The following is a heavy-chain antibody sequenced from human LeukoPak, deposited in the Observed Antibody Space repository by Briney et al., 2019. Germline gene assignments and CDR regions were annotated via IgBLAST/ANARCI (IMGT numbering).Heavy chain of an antibody. Sequence: GGSLRLSCSTSGFTLNTYGMHWVRQAPGKGLEWVAAISDDGINTYYTDSVKGRFTISRDDSKNAVSLQMTSLKSDDTAVYYCARDRGEGYSWGQGTLVTVSS. D-gene: IGHD3-10*01. V-gene: IGHV3-30*03. CDR2: ISDDGINT. J-gene: IGHJ4*02. CDR3: ARDRGEGYS. CDR1: GFTLNTYG.